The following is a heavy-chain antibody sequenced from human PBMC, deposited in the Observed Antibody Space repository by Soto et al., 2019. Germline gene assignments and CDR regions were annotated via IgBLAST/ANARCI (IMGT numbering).Heavy chain of an antibody. CDR3: SRPTATTSTYYYYGMDV. J-gene: IGHJ6*02. D-gene: IGHD4-17*01. CDR2: IIPIFGTA. CDR1: GGTFSSYA. V-gene: IGHV1-69*12. Sequence: QVQLVQSGAEVKKPGSSVKVSCKASGGTFSSYAISWVRQAPGQGLEWMGGIIPIFGTANYAKKFQGRVTTTANESTSTVYRELSSLKSEDTAVYYWSRPTATTSTYYYYGMDVWGQGTTVTVSS.